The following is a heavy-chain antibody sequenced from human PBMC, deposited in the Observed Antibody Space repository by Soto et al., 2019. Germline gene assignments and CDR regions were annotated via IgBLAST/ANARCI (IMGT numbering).Heavy chain of an antibody. J-gene: IGHJ4*02. CDR2: IYHIWST. D-gene: IGHD2-2*01. Sequence: SETLSLTCAVSGYSISTGFNWAWIRQPPGKGLEWIGSIYHIWSTYYNLSLKSRVTISSAASKNQIPLKLSSGTAADTALYYCARDGGTGFYQLDSWGQGTLVTV. CDR3: ARDGGTGFYQLDS. V-gene: IGHV4-38-2*02. CDR1: GYSISTGFN.